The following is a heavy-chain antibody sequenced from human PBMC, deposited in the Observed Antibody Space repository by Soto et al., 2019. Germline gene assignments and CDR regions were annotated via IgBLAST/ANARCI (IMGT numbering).Heavy chain of an antibody. Sequence: QITLKESGPTLVKPTQTLTLTCTFSGFSLTTRGVGVGWIRQPPGKALECLALIYWDDDKRYSPSLQSRLSITKDTSKNQVLLTMTNVHPVDTATYYCAHIPNYYQYDWFDPWGQGTLVSVSS. CDR1: GFSLTTRGVG. J-gene: IGHJ5*02. D-gene: IGHD3-16*01. V-gene: IGHV2-5*02. CDR2: IYWDDDK. CDR3: AHIPNYYQYDWFDP.